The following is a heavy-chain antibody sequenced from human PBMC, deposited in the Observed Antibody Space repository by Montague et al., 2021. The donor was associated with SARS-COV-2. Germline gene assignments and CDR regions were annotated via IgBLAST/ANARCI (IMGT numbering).Heavy chain of an antibody. CDR3: AGQGGYFYGSGSSGLYYYGMDV. Sequence: SETLSLTCTVSNTSLSSYYWSWIRQPPGKGLEWIGYAKNTGTTNYNPSLKSRVAISADISKKQISLTLKSMNAADTAVYYCAGQGGYFYGSGSSGLYYYGMDVWGQGTTVTVSS. D-gene: IGHD3-10*01. CDR1: NTSLSSYY. CDR2: AKNTGTT. J-gene: IGHJ6*02. V-gene: IGHV4-59*01.